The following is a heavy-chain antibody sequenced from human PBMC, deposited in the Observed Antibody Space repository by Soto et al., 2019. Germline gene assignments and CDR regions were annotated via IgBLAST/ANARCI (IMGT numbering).Heavy chain of an antibody. CDR2: LYYNVGT. V-gene: IGHV4-39*01. D-gene: IGHD1-26*01. Sequence: PSETLSLTCTVSGSSISSSGYYWGWIRQPPGRGLEWIGSLYYNVGTYYNPSLKSRATISADTSANQFSLMVNSVTVADTAIYCARLPSRQWVDYWGQGTLVTVSS. J-gene: IGHJ4*02. CDR1: GSSISSSGYY. CDR3: ARLPSRQWVDY.